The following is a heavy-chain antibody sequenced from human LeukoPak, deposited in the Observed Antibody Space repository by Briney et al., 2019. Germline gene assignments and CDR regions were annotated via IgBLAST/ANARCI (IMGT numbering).Heavy chain of an antibody. J-gene: IGHJ4*02. Sequence: GESLKISCEGSGYTFTNYWIGWVRQMPGKGLEWMGIIYPGDSDTRYSPSFQGQVTISADKSISTAYLQWNSPKASDTAMHYCARGKGYGSGSYDYWGQGTLVTVSS. CDR3: ARGKGYGSGSYDY. CDR1: GYTFTNYW. CDR2: IYPGDSDT. V-gene: IGHV5-51*01. D-gene: IGHD3-10*01.